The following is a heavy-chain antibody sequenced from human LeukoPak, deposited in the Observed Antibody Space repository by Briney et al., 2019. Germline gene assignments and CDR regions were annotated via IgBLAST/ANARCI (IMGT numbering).Heavy chain of an antibody. J-gene: IGHJ3*02. Sequence: SVKFSCKASGGTFSSYAISWVRQAPGQGLEWMGGIIPIFGTANYAQKFQGRVTITTDESTSTAYMELSSLRSEDTAVYYCARAGRDGYKSGPFDIWGQGTMVTVSS. D-gene: IGHD5-24*01. V-gene: IGHV1-69*05. CDR2: IIPIFGTA. CDR3: ARAGRDGYKSGPFDI. CDR1: GGTFSSYA.